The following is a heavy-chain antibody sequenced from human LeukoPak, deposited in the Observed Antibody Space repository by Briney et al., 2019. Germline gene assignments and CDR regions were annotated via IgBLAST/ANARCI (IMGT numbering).Heavy chain of an antibody. V-gene: IGHV4-59*01. CDR2: ISYSGST. CDR1: GGSISSYY. D-gene: IGHD4-17*01. Sequence: SETLSLTCTVSGGSISSYYWSWIRQPPGKGLEWIGYISYSGSTNYNPSLKSRVTISVDTSKNQSSLKLSSVTAADTAVYYCARDQGYGDYLAYWYFDLWGRGTLVTVSS. J-gene: IGHJ2*01. CDR3: ARDQGYGDYLAYWYFDL.